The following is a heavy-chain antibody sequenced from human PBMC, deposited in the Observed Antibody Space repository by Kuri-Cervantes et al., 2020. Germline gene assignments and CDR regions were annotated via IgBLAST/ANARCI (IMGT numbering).Heavy chain of an antibody. Sequence: ETLSLTCAASGFTFSSYSMNWVRQAPGKGLEWVSAISGSDYSTHYSDSVKGRFTISRDNSKNTVYLQMNSLRAEDTAVYYCAKENFDWLLYIDFWGQGTLVTVSS. CDR3: AKENFDWLLYIDF. D-gene: IGHD3-9*01. CDR1: GFTFSSYS. J-gene: IGHJ4*02. V-gene: IGHV3-23*01. CDR2: ISGSDYST.